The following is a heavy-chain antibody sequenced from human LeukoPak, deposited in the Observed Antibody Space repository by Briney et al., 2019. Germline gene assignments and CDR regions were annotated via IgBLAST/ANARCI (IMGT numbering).Heavy chain of an antibody. V-gene: IGHV3-23*01. CDR1: GFTFGNFG. CDR2: ITGSTTWT. Sequence: PGGSLRLSCEAPGFTFGNFGMTWVRQAPGKGLQWVSGITGSTTWTYYAASVKGRFTVSRDNSQNTLHLQMNSLRADDTAVYHCARELVSSGTGYFDLWGRGTLVTVSS. CDR3: ARELVSSGTGYFDL. D-gene: IGHD3-10*02. J-gene: IGHJ2*01.